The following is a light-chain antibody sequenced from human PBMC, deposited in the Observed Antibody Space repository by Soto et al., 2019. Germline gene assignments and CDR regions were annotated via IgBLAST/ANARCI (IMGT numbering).Light chain of an antibody. CDR1: QSVSSSY. CDR2: CES. CDR3: QPDGRSRPIT. J-gene: IGKJ3*01. V-gene: IGKV3-20*01. Sequence: EIVLTQSPGTLSLSPGERATLSCRASQSVSSSYLAWYQQKPGQAPRLLIYCESRRATGIPDRFSGSGSGKDFTLTISRLESEEFEVYYCQPDGRSRPITFGTGNKVDIK.